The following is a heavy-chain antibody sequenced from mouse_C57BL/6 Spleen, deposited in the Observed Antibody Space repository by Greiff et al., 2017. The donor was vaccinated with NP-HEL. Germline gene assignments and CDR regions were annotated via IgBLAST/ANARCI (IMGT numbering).Heavy chain of an antibody. J-gene: IGHJ3*01. CDR2: IYPSDSET. CDR1: GYTFTSYW. D-gene: IGHD1-1*02. V-gene: IGHV1-61*01. CDR3: ARGEGYGPAWFAY. Sequence: QVQLQQPGAELVRPGSSVKLSCKASGYTFTSYWMDWVKQRPGQGLEWIGNIYPSDSETHYNQKFKDKATLTVDKSSSTAYMQLSSLTSEDSAVYSCARGEGYGPAWFAYWGQGTLVTVSA.